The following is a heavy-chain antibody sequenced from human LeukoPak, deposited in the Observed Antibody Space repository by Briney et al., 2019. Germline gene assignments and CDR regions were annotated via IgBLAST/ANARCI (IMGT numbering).Heavy chain of an antibody. V-gene: IGHV1-69*05. CDR3: AARYCSSTSCYYWFDP. CDR1: GGTFSSYA. J-gene: IGHJ5*02. CDR2: IIPIFGTA. Sequence: SVKVSCKASGGTFSSYAISWVRQAPGQGLEWVGGIIPIFGTANYAQKFQGRVTITTDESTSTAYMELSSLRSEDTAVYYCAARYCSSTSCYYWFDPWGQGTLVTVSS. D-gene: IGHD2-2*01.